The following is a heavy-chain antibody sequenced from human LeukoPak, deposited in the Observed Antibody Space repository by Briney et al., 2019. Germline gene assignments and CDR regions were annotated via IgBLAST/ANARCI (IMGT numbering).Heavy chain of an antibody. CDR2: ISSGGSTV. CDR3: ARVIIVGATGI. V-gene: IGHV3-48*03. CDR1: GFTFSSYE. D-gene: IGHD1-26*01. J-gene: IGHJ3*02. Sequence: GGSLRLSCAASGFTFSSYEMNWVRQAPGKGLEWVSYISSGGSTVHYADSVKGRFTISRDNAKNSLYLQMNGLRAEDTAVYYCARVIIVGATGIWGQGTMVTVSS.